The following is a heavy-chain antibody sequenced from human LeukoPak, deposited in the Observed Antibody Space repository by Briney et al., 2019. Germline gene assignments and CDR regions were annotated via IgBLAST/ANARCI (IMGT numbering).Heavy chain of an antibody. Sequence: ASVKLSCKVSGNTLSDFSIHWVRQAPGKGLEWMGGFDPEDGQTVYAETFQDRVTMTEDSSTGTAYMDLHTLRSEDTAIYYCATSINYNDYAFDSWGQGTLVTVSS. D-gene: IGHD4-17*01. CDR1: GNTLSDFS. CDR3: ATSINYNDYAFDS. CDR2: FDPEDGQT. J-gene: IGHJ4*02. V-gene: IGHV1-24*01.